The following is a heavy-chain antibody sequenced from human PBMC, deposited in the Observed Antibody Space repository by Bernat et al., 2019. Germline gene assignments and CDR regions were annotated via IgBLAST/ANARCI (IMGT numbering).Heavy chain of an antibody. CDR1: GESFSGYY. CDR2: INHSGIT. Sequence: QVQLQQWGAGLLKPSETLSLTCAFYGESFSGYYWSWIRQPPGKGLEWIGEINHSGITNYNPSLKRRVTMSVDTSKNQFSRKLTSVTAADTAVYYCARGAATAPKFDYWGQGSLVTVSS. V-gene: IGHV4-34*02. CDR3: ARGAATAPKFDY. J-gene: IGHJ4*02. D-gene: IGHD6-13*01.